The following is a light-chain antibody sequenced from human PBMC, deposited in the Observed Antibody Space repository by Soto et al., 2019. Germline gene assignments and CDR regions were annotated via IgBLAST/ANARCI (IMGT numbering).Light chain of an antibody. J-gene: IGLJ1*01. CDR2: EVS. V-gene: IGLV2-23*02. CDR3: CSYAGSSTYG. CDR1: SSDVGSYNL. Sequence: QSALTQPASVSGSPGQSITISCTGTSSDVGSYNLVSWYQQHPGKAPELMIYEVSKRPSGVSNRFSGSKSGNTASLTISGLQAEDEADYYCCSYAGSSTYGFGTGTKVNVL.